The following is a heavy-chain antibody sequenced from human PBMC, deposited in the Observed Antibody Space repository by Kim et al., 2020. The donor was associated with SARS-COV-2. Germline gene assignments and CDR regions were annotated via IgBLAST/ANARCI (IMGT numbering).Heavy chain of an antibody. J-gene: IGHJ4*02. CDR3: ARDGPGYSSSWYDR. Sequence: RSLKSRVTISVDTSKNQFSLKLSSVTAADTAVYYCARDGPGYSSSWYDRWGQGTLVTVSS. D-gene: IGHD6-13*01. V-gene: IGHV4-59*01.